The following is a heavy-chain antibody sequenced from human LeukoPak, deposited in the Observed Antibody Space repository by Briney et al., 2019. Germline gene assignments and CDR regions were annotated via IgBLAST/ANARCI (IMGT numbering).Heavy chain of an antibody. Sequence: GASVKVSCKPSGYTFTNYGISWVRQAPGQWLEWMGWISAYNGNTNYAQRLQGRVTMTTDTSTSTAYMELRSLRSDDTAVYYCGRLGYCSGSSCPTSYYNWFDPWGQGTLVTVSS. CDR3: GRLGYCSGSSCPTSYYNWFDP. J-gene: IGHJ5*02. V-gene: IGHV1-18*01. CDR1: GYTFTNYG. D-gene: IGHD2-15*01. CDR2: ISAYNGNT.